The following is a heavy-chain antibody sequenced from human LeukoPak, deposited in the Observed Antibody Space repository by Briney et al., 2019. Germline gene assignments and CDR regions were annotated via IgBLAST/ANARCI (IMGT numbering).Heavy chain of an antibody. CDR2: IIPILGIA. D-gene: IGHD2-15*01. J-gene: IGHJ3*02. Sequence: SVKVSCKASGGTFSSYAISWVRQAPGQGLEWVGRIIPILGIANHAQKFQGRVTITGDKSTSTAYVELSSLRSEDTAVYYCARVNCSGGSCYSLAFDIWGQGTMVTVSS. CDR3: ARVNCSGGSCYSLAFDI. CDR1: GGTFSSYA. V-gene: IGHV1-69*04.